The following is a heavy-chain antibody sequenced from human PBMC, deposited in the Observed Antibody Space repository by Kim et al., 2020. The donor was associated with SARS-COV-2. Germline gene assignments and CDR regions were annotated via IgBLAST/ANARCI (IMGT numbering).Heavy chain of an antibody. Sequence: TNYDPTLHSRVTMSVDASKNQFSLEPSSVTAADTAVYYCAREDYSSSDFDFWGQGTLVTVSS. CDR2: T. V-gene: IGHV4-4*07. D-gene: IGHD6-6*01. CDR3: AREDYSSSDFDF. J-gene: IGHJ4*02.